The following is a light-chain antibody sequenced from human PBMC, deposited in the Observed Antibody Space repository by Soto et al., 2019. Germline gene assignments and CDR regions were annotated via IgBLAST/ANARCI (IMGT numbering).Light chain of an antibody. J-gene: IGKJ1*01. Sequence: EIVLTQSPGTLSLSPGERATLSCRASQSVGSSYLAWYQQKPGQAPRLLIYGASSMATGIPDRFSGSGSGTDFTLTISRLEPEDLAVYYCQQYGSSSPWTFGQGTKVEIK. CDR2: GAS. CDR3: QQYGSSSPWT. CDR1: QSVGSSY. V-gene: IGKV3-20*01.